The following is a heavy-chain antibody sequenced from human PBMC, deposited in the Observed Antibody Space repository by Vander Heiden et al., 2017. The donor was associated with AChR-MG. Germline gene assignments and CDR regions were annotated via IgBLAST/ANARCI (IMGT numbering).Heavy chain of an antibody. CDR1: GGTLSRYT. J-gene: IGHJ6*03. Sequence: QVQLVQSGAEVKKPGSSVKVSCKASGGTLSRYTISWVRQAPGQGLEWMGGVIPILGTANYAQKFQGRLTITADTSTSTAYMELSSLRSDDTAIYYCSRGLNTMVRGPSYYYYMDVWGKGTTVTVS. D-gene: IGHD3-10*01. CDR2: VIPILGTA. V-gene: IGHV1-69*06. CDR3: SRGLNTMVRGPSYYYYMDV.